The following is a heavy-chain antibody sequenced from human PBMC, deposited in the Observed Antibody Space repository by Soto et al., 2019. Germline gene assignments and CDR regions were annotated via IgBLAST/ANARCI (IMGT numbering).Heavy chain of an antibody. CDR2: IWYDGSNK. CDR1: GFTFSSYG. CDR3: ARDECWGSNTSCQESDY. D-gene: IGHD2-2*01. Sequence: QVQLVESGGGVVQPGRSLRLSCAASGFTFSSYGMHWVRQAPGKGLEWVAVIWYDGSNKYYADSVKGRFTISRDNSKNTLYLQMNSLRAEDTAVYYCARDECWGSNTSCQESDYWGQGTLVTVSS. V-gene: IGHV3-33*01. J-gene: IGHJ4*02.